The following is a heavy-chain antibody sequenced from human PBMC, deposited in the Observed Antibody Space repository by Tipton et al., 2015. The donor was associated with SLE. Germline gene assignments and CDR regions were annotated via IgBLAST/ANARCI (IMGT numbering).Heavy chain of an antibody. CDR2: IFHSGIT. CDR3: ARDGYSSGWEGDFDY. J-gene: IGHJ4*02. Sequence: TLSLTCAVSGASIGSGGYSWNWIRQPPGKGLQWIGYIFHSGITYYNPSLKSRVTMSVDRSKNQFSLRLTSVTAADTAVYYCARDGYSSGWEGDFDYWGQGALVTVSS. CDR1: GASIGSGGYS. D-gene: IGHD6-19*01. V-gene: IGHV4-30-2*01.